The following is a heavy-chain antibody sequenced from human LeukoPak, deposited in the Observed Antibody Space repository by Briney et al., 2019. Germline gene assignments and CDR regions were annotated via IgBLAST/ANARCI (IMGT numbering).Heavy chain of an antibody. CDR2: IKQDGSEK. V-gene: IGHV3-7*03. J-gene: IGHJ6*02. D-gene: IGHD5-18*01. CDR1: GFTFSSYW. Sequence: GGSLRLSCAASGFTFSSYWMSWVRQAPGKGLEWVANIKQDGSEKYYVDSVKGRFTISRDNAKNSLYLQMNSLRAEDTAVYYCARGLRYSYGLGNYYYYYGMDVWGQGTTVTVSS. CDR3: ARGLRYSYGLGNYYYYYGMDV.